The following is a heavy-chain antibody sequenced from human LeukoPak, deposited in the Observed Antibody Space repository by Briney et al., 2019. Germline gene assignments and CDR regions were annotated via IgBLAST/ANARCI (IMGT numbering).Heavy chain of an antibody. CDR2: INHSGST. V-gene: IGHV4-34*01. Sequence: SETLSLTCAFYGGSFSGYYWSWIRQPPGKGLEWIGEINHSGSTNYNPSLKSRVTISVDTSKNQFSLKLSSVTAADTAVYYCARGASSIHFDYWGQGTLVTVSS. CDR1: GGSFSGYY. D-gene: IGHD3-16*01. CDR3: ARGASSIHFDY. J-gene: IGHJ4*02.